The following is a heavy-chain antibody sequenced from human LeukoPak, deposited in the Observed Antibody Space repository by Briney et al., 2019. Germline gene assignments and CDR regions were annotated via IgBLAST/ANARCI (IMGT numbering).Heavy chain of an antibody. CDR3: AKGISAGIYYGMDV. CDR2: ITGGGGHI. J-gene: IGHJ6*02. Sequence: QPGGSLRLSCAASGFTFSNYAMSWVRQAPGKGLEWVSAITGGGGHIYYADSVKGRFTISRDNSKSTLYLQMNSLRAEDTAIYYCAKGISAGIYYGMDVWGQGATVTVSS. CDR1: GFTFSNYA. V-gene: IGHV3-23*01. D-gene: IGHD6-13*01.